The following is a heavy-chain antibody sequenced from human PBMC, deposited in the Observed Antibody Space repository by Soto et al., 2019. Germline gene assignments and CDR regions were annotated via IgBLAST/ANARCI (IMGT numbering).Heavy chain of an antibody. CDR1: GYSFTSYW. V-gene: IGHV5-51*01. CDR2: IYPGDSDT. Sequence: GESLKISCKGSGYSFTSYWIGWVRQMPGKGLERMGIIYPGDSDTRYSPSCQGQVTISADKSISTAYLQWSSLKASDTAMYYCARHGDGYNTPVDYWGQGPLVTVCS. D-gene: IGHD5-12*01. J-gene: IGHJ4*02. CDR3: ARHGDGYNTPVDY.